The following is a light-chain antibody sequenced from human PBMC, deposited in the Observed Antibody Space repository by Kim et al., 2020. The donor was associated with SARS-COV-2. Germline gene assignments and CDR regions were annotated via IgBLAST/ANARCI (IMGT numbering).Light chain of an antibody. CDR3: GTWDSSLSAGV. J-gene: IGLJ3*02. CDR2: NNN. Sequence: QSVLTQPPSMSAAPGQKITISCSGDSSNIGKNFVSWYQHLPGRAPKLLIYNNNKRPSVIPDRFSGSKSGPTATLGITGLQPGDEADYYCGTWDSSLSAGVFGGGTQLTVL. V-gene: IGLV1-51*01. CDR1: SSNIGKNF.